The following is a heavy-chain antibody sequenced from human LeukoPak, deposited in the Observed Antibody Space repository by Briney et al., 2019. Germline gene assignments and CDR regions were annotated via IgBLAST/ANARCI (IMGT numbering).Heavy chain of an antibody. CDR1: GFSFSSYW. D-gene: IGHD3-3*01. CDR2: INPDGSNM. V-gene: IGHV3-7*01. J-gene: IGHJ4*02. CDR3: VSGFLQWLY. Sequence: GGYLRLYCAASGFSFSSYWMSWVRQAPGKGLEWVANINPDGSNMLYVDSVKGRFTISRDNAKNSLYLQMNNLRAEDTAVYFCVSGFLQWLYWGQGTLVTVSS.